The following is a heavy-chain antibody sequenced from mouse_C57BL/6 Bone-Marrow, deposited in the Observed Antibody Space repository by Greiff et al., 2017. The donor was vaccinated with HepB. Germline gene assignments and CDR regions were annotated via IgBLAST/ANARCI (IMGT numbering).Heavy chain of an antibody. V-gene: IGHV1-7*01. D-gene: IGHD2-3*01. CDR3: ARGPLSFAY. CDR2: INPSSGYT. Sequence: VQLQQSGAELAKPGASVKLSCKASGYTFTSYWMHWVKQRPGQGLEWIGYINPSSGYTKYNQKFKDKATLTGDKSSSTAYMQLSSLTYEDSAVYYCARGPLSFAYWGQGTLVTVSA. J-gene: IGHJ3*01. CDR1: GYTFTSYW.